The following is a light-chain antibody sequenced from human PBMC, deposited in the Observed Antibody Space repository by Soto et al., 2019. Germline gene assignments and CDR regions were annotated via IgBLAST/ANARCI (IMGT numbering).Light chain of an antibody. V-gene: IGKV1-39*01. Sequence: DIQMTQSPSSLSASVGDRVTITCRASQRIGTNLNWYQQRPGKAPKLLINAVSSLQSGVSSRFSGSGSGTDFTLSINSLQREDFATYYCQQTYSAPPLFGQGTKVEIK. J-gene: IGKJ1*01. CDR2: AVS. CDR3: QQTYSAPPL. CDR1: QRIGTN.